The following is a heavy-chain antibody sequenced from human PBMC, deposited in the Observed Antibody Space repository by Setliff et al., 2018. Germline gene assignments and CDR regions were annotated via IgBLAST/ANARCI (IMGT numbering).Heavy chain of an antibody. D-gene: IGHD2-8*01. Sequence: GASVKVSCKAYGYTFSRNYITWARQAPGQGLEWMGWISPGNGNTAYSQKIQDRVTITRDTSASTAYMELSSLRSEDTAVYYCARIGFGYYSTSGAWYFDNWGQGTLVTVSS. CDR2: ISPGNGNT. CDR1: GYTFSRNY. V-gene: IGHV1-3*01. CDR3: ARIGFGYYSTSGAWYFDN. J-gene: IGHJ4*02.